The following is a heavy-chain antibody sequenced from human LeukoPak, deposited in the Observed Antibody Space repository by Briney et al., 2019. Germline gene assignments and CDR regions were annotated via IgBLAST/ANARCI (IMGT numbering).Heavy chain of an antibody. CDR1: GYSIRNGYY. Sequence: PSETLSLTCTVSGYSIRNGYYWGWIRQPPGKGLEWIGCMYQSGSTYYNPSLKSRVTISVDTSKNHFSLKLSSVTAADTAVYYCARVPGPNWFDPWGQGTLVTVSS. CDR3: ARVPGPNWFDP. CDR2: MYQSGST. J-gene: IGHJ5*02. V-gene: IGHV4-38-2*02.